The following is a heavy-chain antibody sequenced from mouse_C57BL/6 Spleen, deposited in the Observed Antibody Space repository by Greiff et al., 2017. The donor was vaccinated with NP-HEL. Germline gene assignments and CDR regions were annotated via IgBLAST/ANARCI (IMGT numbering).Heavy chain of an antibody. V-gene: IGHV1-18*01. CDR2: INPNNGGT. J-gene: IGHJ1*03. Sequence: VQLQQPGPELVKPGASVKISCKASGYTFTDYNMDWVKQSHGKSLEWIGDINPNNGGTNYNQKFKGKATLTVDKSSSTAYMELRSLTSEDTAVYYCARSLYYYGSYWYFDVWGTGTTVTVAS. CDR1: GYTFTDYN. D-gene: IGHD1-1*01. CDR3: ARSLYYYGSYWYFDV.